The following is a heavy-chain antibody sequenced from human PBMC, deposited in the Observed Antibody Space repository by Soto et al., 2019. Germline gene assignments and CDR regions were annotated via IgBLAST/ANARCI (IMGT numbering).Heavy chain of an antibody. CDR2: ISSSSTYI. Sequence: PGRSLRLSCAASGFTFSSYSMNWVRQAPGKGLEWVSSISSSSTYIHYGDSVKGRFTISRDNAKNSLNLQMNSLRAEDTAVYFCARDTNYYASGSGVDYWGQGILVTVSS. D-gene: IGHD3-10*01. J-gene: IGHJ4*02. CDR1: GFTFSSYS. CDR3: ARDTNYYASGSGVDY. V-gene: IGHV3-21*01.